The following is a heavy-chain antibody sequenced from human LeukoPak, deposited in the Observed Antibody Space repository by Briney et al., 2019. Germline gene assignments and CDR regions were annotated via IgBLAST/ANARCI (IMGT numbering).Heavy chain of an antibody. J-gene: IGHJ4*02. V-gene: IGHV1-46*01. D-gene: IGHD1-26*01. Sequence: ASVKVSCTASGYTFTSYYIHWVRQAPGQGLEWMGIINPSAGSTKYAQKFKGRVTMTRDTSTSTVYMELSSLRSEDTAVYYCAGGAVSDFDYWGQGTLVTVSS. CDR1: GYTFTSYY. CDR2: INPSAGST. CDR3: AGGAVSDFDY.